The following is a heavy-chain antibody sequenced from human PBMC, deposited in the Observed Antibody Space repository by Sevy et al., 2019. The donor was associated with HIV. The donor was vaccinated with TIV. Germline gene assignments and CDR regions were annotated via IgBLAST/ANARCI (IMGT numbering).Heavy chain of an antibody. CDR2: IYYSGST. V-gene: IGHV4-59*01. CDR1: GGSISSYY. J-gene: IGHJ4*02. D-gene: IGHD3-22*01. Sequence: SETLSLTCTVSGGSISSYYWSWIRQPPGKGLEWIGYIYYSGSTNYNPSLKSRVTISVDTSKNQFSLKLSSETAADTAVYYCARSKLGTYYYDSSGYYGEFDYWGQGTLVTVSS. CDR3: ARSKLGTYYYDSSGYYGEFDY.